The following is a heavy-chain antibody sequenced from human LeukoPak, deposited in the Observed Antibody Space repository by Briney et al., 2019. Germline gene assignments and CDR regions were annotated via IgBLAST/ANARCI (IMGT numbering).Heavy chain of an antibody. V-gene: IGHV3-48*04. CDR1: GFTFSSYS. J-gene: IGHJ4*02. CDR2: ISSSSSTI. D-gene: IGHD3-16*01. Sequence: GGSLRLSCAASGFTFSSYSMNWVRQAPGKGREWGSYISSSSSTIYYADSVKGRFIISRDNAKNSLYLQMNSLRAEDTAVYYCANSKYDYVWGSYPYYFDYWGQGTLVTVSS. CDR3: ANSKYDYVWGSYPYYFDY.